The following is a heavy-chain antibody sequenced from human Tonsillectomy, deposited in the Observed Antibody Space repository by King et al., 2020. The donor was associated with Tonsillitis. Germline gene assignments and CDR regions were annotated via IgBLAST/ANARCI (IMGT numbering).Heavy chain of an antibody. CDR2: ISGSGGST. V-gene: IGHV3-23*04. D-gene: IGHD1-26*01. J-gene: IGHJ3*02. Sequence: VQLVESGGGLVQPGGSLRLSCAASGFTFSSYAMSWVRQAPGKGLEWVSAISGSGGSTYYSDSVKGRFTISRDNSKNTLYLQMNSLRADDTAVYYCAKSPRYSGTYYSAFDIWGQGTMVTVSS. CDR1: GFTFSSYA. CDR3: AKSPRYSGTYYSAFDI.